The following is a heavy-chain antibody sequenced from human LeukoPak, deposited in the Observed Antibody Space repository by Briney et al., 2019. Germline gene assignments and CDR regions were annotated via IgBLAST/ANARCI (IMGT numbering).Heavy chain of an antibody. CDR2: IHSSGST. V-gene: IGHV4-59*11. Sequence: PSETLSLTCTVSGGSLSGHFWSWFRRPPGKGLENIGYIHSSGSTNYNPSYKNRVTVSLEMSKNQFSLSLSSVTAADTAVYYCARDPGDTDWYNFDFWGQGILVTVSS. CDR3: ARDPGDTDWYNFDF. J-gene: IGHJ4*02. CDR1: GGSLSGHF. D-gene: IGHD3-9*01.